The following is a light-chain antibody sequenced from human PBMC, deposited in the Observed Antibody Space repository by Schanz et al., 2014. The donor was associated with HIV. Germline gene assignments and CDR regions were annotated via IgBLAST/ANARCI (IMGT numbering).Light chain of an antibody. CDR3: CSYAGSSTVV. CDR1: NSDVGGHNY. V-gene: IGLV2-8*01. J-gene: IGLJ2*01. Sequence: QSALTQPPSASGSPGQSVTISCTGTNSDVGGHNYVSWFQQHPGKAPRLIIYEVTKRPSGVPDRFSGSKSGNTASLIVSGLQAEDEAEYYCCSYAGSSTVVFGGGTKLTVL. CDR2: EVT.